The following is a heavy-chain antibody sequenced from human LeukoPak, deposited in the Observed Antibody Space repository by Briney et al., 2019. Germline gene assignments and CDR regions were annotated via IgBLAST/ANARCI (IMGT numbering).Heavy chain of an antibody. D-gene: IGHD2-8*01. J-gene: IGHJ5*02. V-gene: IGHV3-11*01. CDR3: ARGLPHISPALLYATGGRWFDP. Sequence: GGSLRLSCAASGFTFSDYYMSWVRQAPGKGLEWVSYISSSGSTIYYADSVKGRFTISRDNAKNSLYLQMNSLRAEDTAVYYCARGLPHISPALLYATGGRWFDPWGQGTLVTVSS. CDR2: ISSSGSTI. CDR1: GFTFSDYY.